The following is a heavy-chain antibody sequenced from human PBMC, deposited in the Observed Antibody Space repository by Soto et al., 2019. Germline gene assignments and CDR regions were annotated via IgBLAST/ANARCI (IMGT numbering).Heavy chain of an antibody. V-gene: IGHV3-30*18. Sequence: PGGSLRLSCAASGFTFSSYGMHWVRQAPGKGLEWVAVISYDGSNKYYADSVKGRFTISRDNSKNTLYLQMNSLRAEDTAVYYCAKEYRVRGYYYGMDVWGQGTTVTVSS. CDR3: AKEYRVRGYYYGMDV. D-gene: IGHD2-2*02. J-gene: IGHJ6*02. CDR2: ISYDGSNK. CDR1: GFTFSSYG.